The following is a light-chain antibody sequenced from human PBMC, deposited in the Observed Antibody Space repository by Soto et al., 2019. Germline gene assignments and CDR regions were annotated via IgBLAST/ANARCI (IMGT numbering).Light chain of an antibody. CDR1: QSVSTY. CDR2: AAS. V-gene: IGKV3-20*01. Sequence: DRASLSCKDRQSVSTYLAWYQQKSGQAPRLLIYAASSRATGIPARFSGSGSGTDFTLTISRLEPEDFALYYCQQYGTSPWTFGQGTKVDIK. J-gene: IGKJ1*01. CDR3: QQYGTSPWT.